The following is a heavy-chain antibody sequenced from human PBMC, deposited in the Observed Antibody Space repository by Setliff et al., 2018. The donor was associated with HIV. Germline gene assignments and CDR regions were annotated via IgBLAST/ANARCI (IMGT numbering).Heavy chain of an antibody. CDR2: IYTSGTT. D-gene: IGHD3-3*01. V-gene: IGHV4-61*09. Sequence: LSLTCTVAGGSISSGTYYWSWIRQPAGKGLEWIGHIYTSGTTNYNPSLKSRVTISVDTSRNQFSLKLSSVTAADTAVYYCAREFLESNSWVFDNWGQGTLVTVSS. CDR1: GGSISSGTYY. J-gene: IGHJ4*02. CDR3: AREFLESNSWVFDN.